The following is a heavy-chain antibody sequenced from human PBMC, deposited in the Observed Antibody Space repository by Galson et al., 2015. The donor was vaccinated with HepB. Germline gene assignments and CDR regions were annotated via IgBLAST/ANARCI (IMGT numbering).Heavy chain of an antibody. CDR1: GFTFSSYS. J-gene: IGHJ3*02. CDR3: ARIHIQYDAFDI. CDR2: ISSSSSYI. Sequence: SLRLSCAASGFTFSSYSMNWVRQAPGKGLEWVSSISSSSSYIYYADSVKGRFTISRDNAKNSLYLQMNSLRAEDTAVYCCARIHIQYDAFDIWGQGTMVTVSS. V-gene: IGHV3-21*01.